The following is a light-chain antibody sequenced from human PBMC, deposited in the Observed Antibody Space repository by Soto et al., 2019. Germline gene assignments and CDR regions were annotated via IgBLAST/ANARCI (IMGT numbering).Light chain of an antibody. CDR2: AAS. CDR1: QGISSW. V-gene: IGKV1-12*02. CDR3: QQANRFPFT. Sequence: DIQMTQSPSSVSASVGDRVTITCRASQGISSWLAWYQQKPGKAPQLLLYAASSLQSGVPSRFSRGGSAKALTLTISRLQPEDFAHYYCQQANRFPFTFGPGTKVDIK. J-gene: IGKJ3*01.